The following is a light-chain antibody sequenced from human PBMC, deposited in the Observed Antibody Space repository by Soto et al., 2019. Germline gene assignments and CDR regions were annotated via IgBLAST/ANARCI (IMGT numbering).Light chain of an antibody. Sequence: EMTQSPPSLSASVADRVTITCRASQSISNNLNWYQFKPGKAPKLLIYAATNLQSGVPSTFSGRGSGTNFALTHSSLQSGDSATYYSQPSYGPPYTFGLGTKLEIK. V-gene: IGKV1-39*01. CDR1: QSISNN. CDR2: AAT. CDR3: QPSYGPPYT. J-gene: IGKJ2*01.